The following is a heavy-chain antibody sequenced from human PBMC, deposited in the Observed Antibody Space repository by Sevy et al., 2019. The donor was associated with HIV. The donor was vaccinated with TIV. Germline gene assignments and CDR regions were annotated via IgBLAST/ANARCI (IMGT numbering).Heavy chain of an antibody. J-gene: IGHJ4*02. D-gene: IGHD1-26*01. Sequence: SETLSLTCTVSGGSITSLYWNWIRQPPGKGLEWIANIYYNGHINYNPALKSRVTLSLDHSKNQFSLRLTSVTAADTAMYYCAGENAWGRGYSWGQGTLVTVSS. CDR3: AGENAWGRGYS. CDR1: GGSITSLY. CDR2: IYYNGHI. V-gene: IGHV4-59*08.